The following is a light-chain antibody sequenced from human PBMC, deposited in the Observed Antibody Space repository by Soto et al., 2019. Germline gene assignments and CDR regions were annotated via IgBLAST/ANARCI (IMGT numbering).Light chain of an antibody. Sequence: QSALTQPASVSGSPGQSIAISCTGTSSDVGAFNYVSWYQQHPGKAPKLMIYDVNRRPSGVSDRFSGSKSGNTASLTISGLQAEDEADYYCSSYTTNSALVVFGGGTKLTV. V-gene: IGLV2-14*03. J-gene: IGLJ2*01. CDR3: SSYTTNSALVV. CDR1: SSDVGAFNY. CDR2: DVN.